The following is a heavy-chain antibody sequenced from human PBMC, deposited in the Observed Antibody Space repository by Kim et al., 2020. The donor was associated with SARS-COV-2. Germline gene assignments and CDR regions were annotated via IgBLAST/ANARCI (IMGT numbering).Heavy chain of an antibody. CDR2: IYYSGST. CDR3: AREERGDYGDYYYYYGMDV. CDR1: GGSISSYY. V-gene: IGHV4-59*13. D-gene: IGHD4-17*01. Sequence: SETLSLTCTVSGGSISSYYWSWIRQPPGKGLEWIGYIYYSGSTNYNPSLKSRVTISVDTSKNQFSLKLSSVTAADTAVYYCAREERGDYGDYYYYYGMDVWGQGTTVTVSS. J-gene: IGHJ6*02.